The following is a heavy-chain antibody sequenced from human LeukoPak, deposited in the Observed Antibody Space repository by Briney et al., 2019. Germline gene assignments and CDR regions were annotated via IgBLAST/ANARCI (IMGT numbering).Heavy chain of an antibody. D-gene: IGHD2-8*01. CDR3: ARSRFCTSGGCYYDY. V-gene: IGHV3-74*01. J-gene: IGHJ4*02. Sequence: GGSLRLSCAASGFTFSSYWMHWVRQAPGKGLEWVSGIKTDGSSTNYMDSVKGRLTISRDNAKNTLFLQMNSLRAEDTAVYYCARSRFCTSGGCYYDYWGQGILVTVSS. CDR1: GFTFSSYW. CDR2: IKTDGSST.